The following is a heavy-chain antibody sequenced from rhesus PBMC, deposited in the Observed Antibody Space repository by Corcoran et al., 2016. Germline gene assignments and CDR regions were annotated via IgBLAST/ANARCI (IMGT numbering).Heavy chain of an antibody. CDR2: IYGSGGRN. D-gene: IGHD6-13*01. Sequence: QVQLQESAPGLVNPSETLSLTCAVSGSPISRTYWHLIRQPPATELEWIGSIYGSGGRNYLNPARKSRVTLAVDTTKNQFSLKLSSVTAADTAVYYCARGWYSSWSRIDYWGQGVLVTVSS. CDR1: GSPISRTY. V-gene: IGHV4S14*01. CDR3: ARGWYSSWSRIDY. J-gene: IGHJ4*01.